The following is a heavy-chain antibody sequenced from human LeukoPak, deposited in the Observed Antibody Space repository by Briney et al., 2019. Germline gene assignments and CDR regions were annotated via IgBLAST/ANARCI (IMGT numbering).Heavy chain of an antibody. J-gene: IGHJ4*02. D-gene: IGHD2-2*01. CDR1: GFAFSSYN. CDR3: ARAGTCSSTSCDGGIEY. V-gene: IGHV3-21*06. CDR2: ISTTSTYI. Sequence: GGSLRLSCAASGFAFSSYNMKWVRQAPGKGLEWVSFISTTSTYIYYADSVKGRFTVSRDKSKNLPYLQMDSLRVEDTAVYYCARAGTCSSTSCDGGIEYWGQGTLVTVSS.